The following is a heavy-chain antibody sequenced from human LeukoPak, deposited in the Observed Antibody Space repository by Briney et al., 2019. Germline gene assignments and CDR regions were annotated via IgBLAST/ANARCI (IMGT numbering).Heavy chain of an antibody. CDR1: GGSISSGDYY. V-gene: IGHV4-61*08. CDR3: ARAIAVADPFDY. D-gene: IGHD6-19*01. J-gene: IGHJ4*02. Sequence: SQTLSLTCTVSGGSISSGDYYWSWIRQPPGKGLEWIGYIYYSGSTNYNPSLKSRVTISVDTSKNQFSLKLRSVTAADTAVYYCARAIAVADPFDYWGQGTLVTVSS. CDR2: IYYSGST.